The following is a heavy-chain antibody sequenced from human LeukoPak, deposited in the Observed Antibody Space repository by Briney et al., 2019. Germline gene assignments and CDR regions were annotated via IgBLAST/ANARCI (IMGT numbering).Heavy chain of an antibody. CDR2: ISASGGST. CDR1: GFTFSGYA. D-gene: IGHD6-19*01. CDR3: ARQLGVMYSSGWIRGWFDP. V-gene: IGHV3-23*01. Sequence: GGSLRLSCVASGFTFSGYAMSWVRQAPGRGLEWVSAISASGGSTYYADFVKGRFTISRDNAKNSLYLQMNSLRAEDTAVYYCARQLGVMYSSGWIRGWFDPWGQGTLVTVSS. J-gene: IGHJ5*02.